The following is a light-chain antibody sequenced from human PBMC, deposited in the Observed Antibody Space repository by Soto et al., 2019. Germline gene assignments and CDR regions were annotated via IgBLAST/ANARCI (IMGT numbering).Light chain of an antibody. CDR3: SSYTSSKTRI. CDR2: DVG. V-gene: IGLV2-14*03. CDR1: SSDIGAYNY. Sequence: QSVLTQHASVSGSLGQSITISCTGTSSDIGAYNYVSWYQQHPGKVPKLMVYDVGNRPSGVSNRFSGSKSGNTASLTISGLQTEDEADYYCSSYTSSKTRIFGVGTKLTVL. J-gene: IGLJ2*01.